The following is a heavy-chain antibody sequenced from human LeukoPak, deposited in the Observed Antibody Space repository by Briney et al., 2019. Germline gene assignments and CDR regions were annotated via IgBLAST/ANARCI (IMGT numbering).Heavy chain of an antibody. CDR1: GGSISSSSYY. J-gene: IGHJ4*02. CDR2: IYYSGST. V-gene: IGHV4-39*01. D-gene: IGHD1-26*01. Sequence: PETLSLTCTVSGGSISSSSYYWGWIRQPPGKGLEWIGSIYYSGSTYYNPSLKSRVTISVDTSKNQFSLKLSSVTAADTAVYYCARHKPRIVGAAAGIDYWGQGTLVTVSS. CDR3: ARHKPRIVGAAAGIDY.